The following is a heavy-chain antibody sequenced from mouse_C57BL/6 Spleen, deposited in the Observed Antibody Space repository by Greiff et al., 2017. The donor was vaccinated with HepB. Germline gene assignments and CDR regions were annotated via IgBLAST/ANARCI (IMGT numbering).Heavy chain of an antibody. CDR2: IDSETGGT. CDR3: TRNYYGSSRSWFAY. Sequence: VQLQQSGAELVRPGASVTLSCKASGYTFTDYEMHWVKQTPVHGLEWIGAIDSETGGTAYNQKFKGKAILTADKSSSTAYMELRSLTSEDSAVYYCTRNYYGSSRSWFAYWGQGTLVTVSA. V-gene: IGHV1-15*01. J-gene: IGHJ3*01. CDR1: GYTFTDYE. D-gene: IGHD1-1*01.